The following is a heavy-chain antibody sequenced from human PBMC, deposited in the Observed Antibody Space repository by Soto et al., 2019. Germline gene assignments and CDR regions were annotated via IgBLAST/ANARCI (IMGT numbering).Heavy chain of an antibody. CDR1: GYSISSGYY. D-gene: IGHD1-26*01. J-gene: IGHJ6*02. CDR3: ARGGSYYYYYGMDV. CDR2: IYHSGST. V-gene: IGHV4-38-2*01. Sequence: QVQLQESGPGLVKPSETLSLTCAVSGYSISSGYYWGWIRQPPGKELEWIGSIYHSGSTYYNPSLKSRVTISVDTSKNQFSLKLSSVTAADTAVYYCARGGSYYYYYGMDVWGQGTTVTVSS.